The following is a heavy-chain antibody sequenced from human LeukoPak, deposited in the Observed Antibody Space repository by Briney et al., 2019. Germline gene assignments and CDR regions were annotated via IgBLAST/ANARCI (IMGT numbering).Heavy chain of an antibody. CDR2: IIPIFGTA. V-gene: IGHV1-69*01. D-gene: IGHD2-2*01. CDR1: GGTFSSYA. CDR3: AVNPTYCSSTSCYVGTY. Sequence: SVKVSCKASGGTFSSYAISWVRQAPGQGHEWMGGIIPIFGTANYAQKFQGRVTITADESTSTAYMELSSLRSEDTAVYYCAVNPTYCSSTSCYVGTYWGQGTLVTVFS. J-gene: IGHJ4*02.